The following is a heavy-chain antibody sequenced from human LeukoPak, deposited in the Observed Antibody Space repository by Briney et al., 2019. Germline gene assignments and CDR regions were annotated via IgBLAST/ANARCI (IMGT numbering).Heavy chain of an antibody. J-gene: IGHJ4*02. V-gene: IGHV1-3*02. CDR1: GYTFTSYA. Sequence: GASVKVSCKASGYTFTSYAMHWVRQAPGQRLEWMGWSNAGNGNTKYSQEFQGRVTITRDTSASTAYMELSSLRSEDMAVYYCARGKFESSSGWYLDYWGQGTLVTVSS. CDR2: SNAGNGNT. D-gene: IGHD6-19*01. CDR3: ARGKFESSSGWYLDY.